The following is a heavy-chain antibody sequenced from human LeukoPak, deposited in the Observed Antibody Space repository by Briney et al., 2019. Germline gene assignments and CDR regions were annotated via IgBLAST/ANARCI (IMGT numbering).Heavy chain of an antibody. Sequence: SETLSLTCVVSGYPVSSNSYWAWIRQSPGKGLEWIGYIYTSGSTNYNPSLKSRVTISVDTSNNQFSLKLSSVIAADTAVYSCARSAAGSEYWGQGTLVTVSS. CDR3: ARSAAGSEY. D-gene: IGHD6-13*01. CDR1: GYPVSSNSY. V-gene: IGHV4-38-2*01. CDR2: IYTSGST. J-gene: IGHJ4*02.